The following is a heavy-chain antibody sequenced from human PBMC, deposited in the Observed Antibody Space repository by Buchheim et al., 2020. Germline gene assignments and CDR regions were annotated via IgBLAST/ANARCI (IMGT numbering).Heavy chain of an antibody. J-gene: IGHJ5*02. D-gene: IGHD3-3*01. CDR3: ARARFGRRPTIFGVVITGNWFDP. Sequence: QVQLQQWGAGLLKPSETLSLTCAVYGGSFSGYYWSWIRQPPGKGLEWIGEINHSGSTNYNPSLKSRVTIPVDTSKNQFSLKLSSVTAADTAVYYCARARFGRRPTIFGVVITGNWFDPWGQGTL. V-gene: IGHV4-34*01. CDR1: GGSFSGYY. CDR2: INHSGST.